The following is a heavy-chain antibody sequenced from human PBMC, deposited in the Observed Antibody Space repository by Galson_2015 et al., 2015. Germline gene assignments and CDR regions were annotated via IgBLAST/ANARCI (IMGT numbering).Heavy chain of an antibody. D-gene: IGHD3-22*01. CDR3: AKVAGITPILVEGDWDP. CDR2: IHPDGSTT. V-gene: IGHV3-74*01. CDR1: GFTFSSYW. Sequence: SLRLSCAGSGFTFSSYWMIWVRHVPGRGLEWVSRIHPDGSTTNYAGSVKGRFTISGDNAKNTLYLQMNSLRAEDTAVYYCAKVAGITPILVEGDWDPWGQGTLVTVSS. J-gene: IGHJ5*02.